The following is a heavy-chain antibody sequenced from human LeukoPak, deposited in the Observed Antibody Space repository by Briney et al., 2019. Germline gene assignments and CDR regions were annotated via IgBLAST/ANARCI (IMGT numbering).Heavy chain of an antibody. CDR1: VCTFSNYA. CDR3: ARTVCSGGSCYFSPQHMFDY. Sequence: SVKVSCKASVCTFSNYAISWVRQDPGQGLEWMGRIIPILGIANYAQKFQGRVTITADKSTSTAYMELSSLRSEDTAVYYCARTVCSGGSCYFSPQHMFDYWGQGTLVTVSS. CDR2: IIPILGIA. V-gene: IGHV1-69*04. J-gene: IGHJ4*02. D-gene: IGHD2-15*01.